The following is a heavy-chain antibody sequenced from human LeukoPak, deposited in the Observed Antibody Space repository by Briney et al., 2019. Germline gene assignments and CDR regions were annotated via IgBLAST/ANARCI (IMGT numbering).Heavy chain of an antibody. V-gene: IGHV3-7*01. Sequence: GGSLRLSCAASGFTFSSYWMSWVRQAPGKGLEWVANIKQDGSEKYYVDSVKGRFTISRDNAKNSLYLQMNSLRAEDTAVYYCARGPLYYYGSGSYYVSAYFDYWGQGTLVTVSS. CDR2: IKQDGSEK. D-gene: IGHD3-10*01. CDR1: GFTFSSYW. J-gene: IGHJ4*02. CDR3: ARGPLYYYGSGSYYVSAYFDY.